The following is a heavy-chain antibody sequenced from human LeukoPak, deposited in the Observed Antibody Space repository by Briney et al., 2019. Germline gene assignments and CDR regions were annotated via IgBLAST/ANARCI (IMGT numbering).Heavy chain of an antibody. V-gene: IGHV1-8*03. D-gene: IGHD3-3*01. Sequence: SVKVSCKASGDTFTSYDINWVRQATGQGLEWMGWMNPNSGNTGYAQKSQGRVTITRNTSISTAYMELSSLRSEDTAVYYCARAEVSYYDFWSGYYRNWFDPWGQGTLVTVSS. J-gene: IGHJ5*02. CDR2: MNPNSGNT. CDR3: ARAEVSYYDFWSGYYRNWFDP. CDR1: GDTFTSYD.